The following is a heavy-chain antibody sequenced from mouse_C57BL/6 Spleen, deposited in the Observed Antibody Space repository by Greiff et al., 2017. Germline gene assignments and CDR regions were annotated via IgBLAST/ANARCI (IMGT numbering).Heavy chain of an antibody. V-gene: IGHV7-3*01. CDR3: ARYRTGWSYFDV. CDR2: IRNKANGYTT. J-gene: IGHJ1*03. Sequence: EVMLVESGGGLVQPGGSLSLSCAASGFTFTDYYMSWVRQPPGKALEWLGFIRNKANGYTTEYSASVKGRFTISRDNSQSILYLQMNALRAEDSATYSCARYRTGWSYFDVWGTGTTVTVSS. CDR1: GFTFTDYY. D-gene: IGHD2-3*01.